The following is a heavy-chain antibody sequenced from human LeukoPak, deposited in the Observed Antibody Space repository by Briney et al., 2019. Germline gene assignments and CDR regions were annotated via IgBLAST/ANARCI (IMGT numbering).Heavy chain of an antibody. V-gene: IGHV3-23*01. J-gene: IGHJ4*02. CDR1: GFTFSSYA. D-gene: IGHD6-19*01. CDR2: ISGSGGST. CDR3: AKDLAISVAGNGYFDY. Sequence: QPGGSLRLSCAASGFTFSSYAMSWVRQAPGKGLEWVSAISGSGGSTYYADSVKGRFTISRDNSKNTLYLKMNSLRAEDTAVYYCAKDLAISVAGNGYFDYWGQGTLVTVSS.